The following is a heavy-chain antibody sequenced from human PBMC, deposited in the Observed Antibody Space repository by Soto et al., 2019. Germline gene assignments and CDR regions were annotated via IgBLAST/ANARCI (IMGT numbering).Heavy chain of an antibody. CDR2: IYTTGST. V-gene: IGHV4-31*03. D-gene: IGHD6-19*01. CDR1: GDSIGRGGYY. J-gene: IGHJ4*02. CDR3: ARGIPVSGSFDY. Sequence: SETLSLTCTVSGDSIGRGGYYWTWIRQHPGKGLEWIAYIYTTGSTYYNPSLKSRVGISVDTSKNQFSLKLSSVTAADTAVYYCARGIPVSGSFDYWGKGTLVTVSS.